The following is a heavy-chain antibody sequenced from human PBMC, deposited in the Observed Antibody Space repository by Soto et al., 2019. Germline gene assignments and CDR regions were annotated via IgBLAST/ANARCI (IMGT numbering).Heavy chain of an antibody. V-gene: IGHV4-39*01. CDR1: GGSIGSSSYY. J-gene: IGHJ4*02. Sequence: PSETLSLTCTVSGGSIGSSSYYWGWIRQPPGKGLEWIGSIYYNGNTYYSPSLKSRVTISVDTAQNQFSLKLSSVTAADTAVYSCASLFYYDTSDFYHKYFDFWGQGTLVTVS. CDR3: ASLFYYDTSDFYHKYFDF. CDR2: IYYNGNT. D-gene: IGHD3-22*01.